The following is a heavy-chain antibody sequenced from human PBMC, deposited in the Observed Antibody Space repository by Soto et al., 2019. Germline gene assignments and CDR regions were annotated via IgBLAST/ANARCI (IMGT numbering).Heavy chain of an antibody. CDR2: ISAYNGNT. V-gene: IGHV1-18*04. J-gene: IGHJ6*02. D-gene: IGHD6-19*01. CDR3: ARDGLSVAGKTYYYYGMDV. CDR1: GYTFTSYG. Sequence: GASVKVSCKASGYTFTSYGISWVRQAPGQGLEWMGWISAYNGNTNYAQKLQGRVTMTTDTSTSTAYMELRSLRSDDTAVHYCARDGLSVAGKTYYYYGMDVWGQGTTVTVSS.